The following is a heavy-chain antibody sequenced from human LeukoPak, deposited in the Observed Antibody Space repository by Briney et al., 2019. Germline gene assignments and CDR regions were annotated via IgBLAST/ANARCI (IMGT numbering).Heavy chain of an antibody. D-gene: IGHD3-10*01. CDR1: GGSFSGYY. CDR3: ARQRFGESPFDY. CDR2: INHSGST. J-gene: IGHJ4*02. Sequence: SETLSLTCAVYGGSFSGYYWSWIRQPPGKGLEWIGEINHSGSTNYNPSLKSRVTISVDTPKNQFSLKLSSVTAADTAVYYCARQRFGESPFDYWGQGTLVTVSS. V-gene: IGHV4-34*01.